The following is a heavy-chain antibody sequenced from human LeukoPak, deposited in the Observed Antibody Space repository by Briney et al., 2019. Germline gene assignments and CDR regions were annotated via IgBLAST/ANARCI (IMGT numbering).Heavy chain of an antibody. V-gene: IGHV1-2*06. J-gene: IGHJ3*02. Sequence: ASVKVSCKASGYTFTSYDFNWLRQATGQGPEWMGRINPNSGATNYAQNFQGRVTMTRDMSITTAYMELSRLTFDDTAVYYCARDYDYTGRSASDIWGQGTMVTVSS. CDR2: INPNSGAT. D-gene: IGHD3-3*01. CDR3: ARDYDYTGRSASDI. CDR1: GYTFTSYD.